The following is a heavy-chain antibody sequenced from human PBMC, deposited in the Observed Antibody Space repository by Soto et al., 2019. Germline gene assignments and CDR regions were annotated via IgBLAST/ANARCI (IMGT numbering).Heavy chain of an antibody. Sequence: ASVKVSCKASGYTLTNYAIHWVRQAAGQRLEWLAWIGPCSGNTTYSQKFQGRITISRDTSASTAYMDLRSLRSDDTAVYYCTRDEQQLDFDYWGQGTLVTVSS. D-gene: IGHD6-13*01. J-gene: IGHJ4*02. V-gene: IGHV1-3*01. CDR2: IGPCSGNT. CDR3: TRDEQQLDFDY. CDR1: GYTLTNYA.